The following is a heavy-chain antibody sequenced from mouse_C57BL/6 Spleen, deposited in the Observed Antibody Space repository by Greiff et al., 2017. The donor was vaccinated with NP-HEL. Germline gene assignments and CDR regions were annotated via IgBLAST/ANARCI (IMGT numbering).Heavy chain of an antibody. CDR3: ARGPFMVTTGAY. J-gene: IGHJ3*01. CDR1: GYTFTSYW. D-gene: IGHD2-2*01. CDR2: IYPGSGST. V-gene: IGHV1-55*01. Sequence: VQLQQPGAELVKPGASVKMSCKASGYTFTSYWITWVKQRPGQGLEWIGDIYPGSGSTNYNEKFKSKATLTVDTSSSTAYMQLSSLTSEDSAVYYCARGPFMVTTGAYWGQGTLVTVSA.